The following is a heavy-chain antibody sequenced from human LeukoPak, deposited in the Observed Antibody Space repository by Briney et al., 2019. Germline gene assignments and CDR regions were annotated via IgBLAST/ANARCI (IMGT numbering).Heavy chain of an antibody. CDR2: ISYDGSNK. V-gene: IGHV3-30*18. CDR3: AKDFETRVWRYYHGMDV. Sequence: GMSLRLSCAASGFTFSNYGMFWVRQAPGKGLEWVAVISYDGSNKYHADSVKGRFTISRDNSKNTLYLQMNSLSTEDTAVYYCAKDFETRVWRYYHGMDVWGQGITVTVSS. D-gene: IGHD3-3*01. J-gene: IGHJ6*02. CDR1: GFTFSNYG.